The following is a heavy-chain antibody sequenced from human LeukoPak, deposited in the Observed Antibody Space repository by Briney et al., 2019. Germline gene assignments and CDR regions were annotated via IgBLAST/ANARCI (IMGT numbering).Heavy chain of an antibody. D-gene: IGHD3-10*01. CDR1: GYTLTELS. CDR2: FDPEDGET. V-gene: IGHV1-24*01. J-gene: IGHJ6*02. CDR3: ASGRFGEFSYYYYGMDV. Sequence: ASVKVSCKVSGYTLTELSMHWVRQAPGKGLEWMGGFDPEDGETIYAQKFQGRVTITADKSTSTAYMELSSLRSEDTAVYYCASGRFGEFSYYYYGMDVWGQGTTVTVSS.